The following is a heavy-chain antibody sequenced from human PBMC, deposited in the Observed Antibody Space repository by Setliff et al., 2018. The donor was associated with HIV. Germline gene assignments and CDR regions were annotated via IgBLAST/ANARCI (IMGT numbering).Heavy chain of an antibody. CDR2: IYYSGST. CDR3: ARSSTTDSSAYYPDY. Sequence: SETLSLTCSVSGGSISSYYRTWIRQPPGKGMEWIGYIYYSGSTNYNPSLMSLVTISVDKSKNQYSLKLSSVTAADTAVYYCARSSTTDSSAYYPDYWGQGTLVTVSS. CDR1: GGSISSYY. V-gene: IGHV4-59*12. D-gene: IGHD3-22*01. J-gene: IGHJ4*02.